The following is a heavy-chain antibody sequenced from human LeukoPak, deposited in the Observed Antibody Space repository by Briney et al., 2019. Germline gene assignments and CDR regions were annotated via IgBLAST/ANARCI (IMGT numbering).Heavy chain of an antibody. D-gene: IGHD3-16*02. J-gene: IGHJ5*02. CDR3: AKVELSASGGELDP. Sequence: GGCLRLSCAASGFTFSSYAMSCVRRAPGKGLEWVSAIRGNGGTTYDAESMKGRFTIPRDNSKNRLYVAMKSVRADDTAVYYCAKVELSASGGELDPWGQGTLVIVSS. CDR1: GFTFSSYA. V-gene: IGHV3-23*01. CDR2: IRGNGGTT.